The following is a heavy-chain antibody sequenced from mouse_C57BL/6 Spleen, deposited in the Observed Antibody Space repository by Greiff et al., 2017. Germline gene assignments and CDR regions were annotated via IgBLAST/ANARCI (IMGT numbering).Heavy chain of an antibody. CDR1: GYTFTSYW. CDR3: ARKDYSNPRDY. J-gene: IGHJ4*01. V-gene: IGHV1-69*01. Sequence: QVQLQQPGAELVMPGASVKLSCKASGYTFTSYWMHWVKQRPGQGLEWIGEIDPSDSYTNYNQKFKGKSTLTVDKSSSTAYMQLSSLTSEDSAVYYCARKDYSNPRDYWGQGTSVTVSS. CDR2: IDPSDSYT. D-gene: IGHD2-5*01.